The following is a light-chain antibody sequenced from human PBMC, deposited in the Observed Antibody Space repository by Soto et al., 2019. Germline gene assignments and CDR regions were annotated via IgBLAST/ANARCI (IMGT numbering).Light chain of an antibody. CDR1: SGHSSYA. CDR3: QTWGAGIVV. Sequence: QLVLIQSPSASASLGASVKLTCTLSSGHSSYAIAWHQQQPEKGPRYLMKLNSDGSHSKGDGIPDRFSGSSSGAERYLTIPSLQSEDEADYYCQTWGAGIVVFGGGTKLTVL. V-gene: IGLV4-69*01. J-gene: IGLJ2*01. CDR2: LNSDGSH.